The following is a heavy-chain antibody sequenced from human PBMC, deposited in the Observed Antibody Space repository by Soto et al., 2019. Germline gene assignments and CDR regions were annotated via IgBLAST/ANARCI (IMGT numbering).Heavy chain of an antibody. J-gene: IGHJ6*02. Sequence: QVQLVQSGAEVKKPGASVKVSCKASGYTFTSYGISWVRQAPGQGLEWMGWISAYNGNANYARKLQGRVTMTTDTSTSTSTTTAYMELRSLRSDDTAVYYCARGFYYYDMDVWGQGTTVTVSS. CDR2: ISAYNGNA. CDR3: ARGFYYYDMDV. V-gene: IGHV1-18*01. CDR1: GYTFTSYG.